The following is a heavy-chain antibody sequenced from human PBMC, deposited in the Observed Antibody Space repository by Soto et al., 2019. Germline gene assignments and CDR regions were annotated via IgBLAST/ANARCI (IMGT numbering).Heavy chain of an antibody. CDR1: GGSISSYY. Sequence: PSETLSLTCTVSGGSISSYYWSWIRQPPGKGLEWIGYIYYSGSTNYNPSLKSRVTISVDTSKNQFSLKLSSVTAADTAVYYGAGQLAWSKVFDYWGQGTLVTVSS. D-gene: IGHD3-3*01. V-gene: IGHV4-59*01. CDR3: AGQLAWSKVFDY. CDR2: IYYSGST. J-gene: IGHJ4*02.